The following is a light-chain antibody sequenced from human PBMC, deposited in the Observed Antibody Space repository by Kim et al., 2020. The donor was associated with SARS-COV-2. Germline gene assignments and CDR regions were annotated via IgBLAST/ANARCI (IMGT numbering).Light chain of an antibody. Sequence: ASVGDRVTITCRSSQSITTSLNWYQQKAGKAPKLLIYSASSLYTGVPSSFSGTGSGTEFTLTISSLQPDDFATYFCQQSYLTPWTFGQGTKVDIK. CDR1: QSITTS. CDR2: SAS. V-gene: IGKV1-39*01. CDR3: QQSYLTPWT. J-gene: IGKJ1*01.